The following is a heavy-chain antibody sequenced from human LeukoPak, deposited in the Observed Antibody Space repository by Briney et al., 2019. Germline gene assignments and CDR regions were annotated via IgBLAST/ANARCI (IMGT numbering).Heavy chain of an antibody. Sequence: GGSLRLSCAASGFTFSNAWMSWVRQAPGKGLEWVGRIKSKTDGGTTDYAAPVKGRFTISRDDSKNTLYLQTNSLKTEDTAVYYCTTVQGSYSPLDAFDIWGQGTMVTVSS. V-gene: IGHV3-15*01. CDR3: TTVQGSYSPLDAFDI. CDR1: GFTFSNAW. J-gene: IGHJ3*02. D-gene: IGHD1-26*01. CDR2: IKSKTDGGTT.